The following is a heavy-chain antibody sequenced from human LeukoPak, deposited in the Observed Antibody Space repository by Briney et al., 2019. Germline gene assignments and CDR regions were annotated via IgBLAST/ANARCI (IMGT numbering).Heavy chain of an antibody. CDR3: ARDSSSYYKFDY. CDR1: GGSISSYY. J-gene: IGHJ4*02. D-gene: IGHD3-22*01. CDR2: IYYSGGT. V-gene: IGHV4-59*01. Sequence: SETLSLTCTVSGGSISSYYGSWIRQPPGKGLEWIGYIYYSGGTNYNPSLKSRVTISVNTSKSQFSLKLSSVTAADTAVYYCARDSSSYYKFDYWGQGSLVTVSS.